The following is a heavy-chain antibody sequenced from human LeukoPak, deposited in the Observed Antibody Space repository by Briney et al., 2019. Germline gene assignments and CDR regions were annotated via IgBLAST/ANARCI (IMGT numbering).Heavy chain of an antibody. V-gene: IGHV3-23*01. CDR3: AKGLLSEYFQH. CDR1: GFTFSSYA. Sequence: GGSLRLSCAASGFTFSSYAMSWVRQAPGKGLEWVSAISGSGGSTYYADSVKGRFTISRDNSKHTLYLQMNSLRAEDTAVYYCAKGLLSEYFQHWGQGTLVTVSS. D-gene: IGHD3-3*01. J-gene: IGHJ1*01. CDR2: ISGSGGST.